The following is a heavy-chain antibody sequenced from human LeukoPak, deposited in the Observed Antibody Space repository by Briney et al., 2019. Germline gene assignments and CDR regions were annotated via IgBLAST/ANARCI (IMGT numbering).Heavy chain of an antibody. Sequence: GGSLRLSCAASGFTFSSHWMHWVRQAPGKGLVWVSQINPDGSSTTYADSVKGRLTISRDNAKSTLYLQMNSLRDEDTAVYYCARDLYDFWSGRKYYFDYWGQGTLVAVSS. CDR2: INPDGSST. CDR1: GFTFSSHW. D-gene: IGHD3-3*01. CDR3: ARDLYDFWSGRKYYFDY. V-gene: IGHV3-74*01. J-gene: IGHJ4*02.